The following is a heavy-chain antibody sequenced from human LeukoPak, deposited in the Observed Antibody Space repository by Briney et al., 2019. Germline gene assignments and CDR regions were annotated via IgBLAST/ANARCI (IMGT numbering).Heavy chain of an antibody. CDR3: ARSTSSEYDIYHFDY. Sequence: PGRSLRLSCSASGFTFSSYGMHWVRQAPGKGLEWVAVVWYDGINKYYADSVKGRFTISRDSSKNTLYLQMNSLRAEDTAVYYCARSTSSEYDIYHFDYWGQGTLVTVSS. V-gene: IGHV3-33*01. CDR1: GFTFSSYG. CDR2: VWYDGINK. D-gene: IGHD3-9*01. J-gene: IGHJ4*02.